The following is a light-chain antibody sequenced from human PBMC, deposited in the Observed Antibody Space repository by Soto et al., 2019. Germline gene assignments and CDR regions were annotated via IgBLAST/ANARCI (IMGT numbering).Light chain of an antibody. Sequence: QSVLTQPTSVSGSPGQSITISCTGNHNDIGTYDYVSWYQQHPGRAPRLLIHGVTTRPSGISDRFSASKSGLTASLTISGLQPEDEADYYCSSSTSNRIYVFGPGIKVTV. V-gene: IGLV2-14*03. CDR1: HNDIGTYDY. J-gene: IGLJ1*01. CDR3: SSSTSNRIYV. CDR2: GVT.